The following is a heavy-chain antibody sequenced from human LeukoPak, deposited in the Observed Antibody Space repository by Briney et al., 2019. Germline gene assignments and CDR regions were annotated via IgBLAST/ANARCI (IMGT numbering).Heavy chain of an antibody. CDR1: GFTFSGYA. CDR3: AKGTPGIAVDQLDY. D-gene: IGHD6-19*01. CDR2: ISASGSST. J-gene: IGHJ4*02. V-gene: IGHV3-23*01. Sequence: QSGGSLRLSCVASGFTFSGYAMTWVRQAPGKGLERVSVISASGSSTSYADSVKGRFTISRDNSKKTLHLQMNSLRDEDTAVYYCAKGTPGIAVDQLDYWGQGTLVTVSS.